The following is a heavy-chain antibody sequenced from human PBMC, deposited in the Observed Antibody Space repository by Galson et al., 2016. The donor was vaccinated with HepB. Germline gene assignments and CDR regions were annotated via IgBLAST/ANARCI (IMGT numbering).Heavy chain of an antibody. Sequence: SLRLSCAGSGFKIDDYAMHWVRQGPGKGLEWVSGISWNDKTLGHADSVKGRFAVSRDNAKNSLYPEINSLRVEDTALYFFAKDRGGGYCTTPSCFAFDLWGQGTMVTVSS. CDR1: GFKIDDYA. CDR2: ISWNDKTL. CDR3: AKDRGGGYCTTPSCFAFDL. V-gene: IGHV3-9*01. D-gene: IGHD2-2*01. J-gene: IGHJ3*01.